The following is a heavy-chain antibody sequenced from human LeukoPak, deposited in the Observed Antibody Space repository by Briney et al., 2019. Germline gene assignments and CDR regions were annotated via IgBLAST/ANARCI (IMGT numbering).Heavy chain of an antibody. D-gene: IGHD2-15*01. CDR1: GFTFSNYN. V-gene: IGHV3-21*04. J-gene: IGHJ3*02. CDR3: ASQVVVVAAYNDAFDI. Sequence: PGGSLRLSCAASGFTFSNYNFYWVRQAPGKGLEWVSSISSTSSYIYYADSVKGRFTISRDNAKNSLYLQMNSLRAEDTAVYYCASQVVVVAAYNDAFDIWGQGTMVTVSS. CDR2: ISSTSSYI.